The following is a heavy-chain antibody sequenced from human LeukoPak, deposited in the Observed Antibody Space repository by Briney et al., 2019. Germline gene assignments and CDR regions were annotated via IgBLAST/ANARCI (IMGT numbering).Heavy chain of an antibody. CDR2: IYYSGST. CDR3: ARVVGATSQDTFDI. V-gene: IGHV4-59*01. CDR1: GGSISSYY. Sequence: SETLSLTCTVSGGSISSYYWSWIRQPPGKGLEWIGYIYYSGSTNYNPSLKSRVTISVDTSKNQFSLKLSPVTAADTAVYYCARVVGATSQDTFDIWGQGTMVTVSS. J-gene: IGHJ3*02. D-gene: IGHD1-26*01.